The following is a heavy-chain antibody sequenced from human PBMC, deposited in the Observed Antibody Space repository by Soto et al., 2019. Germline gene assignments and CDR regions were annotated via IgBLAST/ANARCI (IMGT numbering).Heavy chain of an antibody. CDR1: GGSISSYY. J-gene: IGHJ6*03. D-gene: IGHD2-2*01. CDR2: SYYSGST. CDR3: ARHLRLYLPSHYYYMDV. V-gene: IGHV4-59*08. Sequence: QVQLQESGPGLVKPSETLSLTCTVSGGSISSYYWSWIRQPPGKGLEWIGYSYYSGSTNYNPSLTARVTISVDTSKNQFSLKLSSVTAADTAVYFCARHLRLYLPSHYYYMDVWGKGTSVTVSS.